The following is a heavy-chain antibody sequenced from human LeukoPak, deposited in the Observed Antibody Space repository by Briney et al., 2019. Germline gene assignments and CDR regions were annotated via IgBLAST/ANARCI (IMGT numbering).Heavy chain of an antibody. CDR3: AREPKGRGSYYYPFDY. CDR2: INWNGGST. D-gene: IGHD1-26*01. V-gene: IGHV3-20*04. Sequence: GGSLRLSCAASGFTFDDYEMSWVRQAPGKGLEWVSGINWNGGSTGYADSVKGRFTISRDNAKNSLYLQMNSLRAEDTALYYCAREPKGRGSYYYPFDYWGQGTLVTVSS. J-gene: IGHJ4*02. CDR1: GFTFDDYE.